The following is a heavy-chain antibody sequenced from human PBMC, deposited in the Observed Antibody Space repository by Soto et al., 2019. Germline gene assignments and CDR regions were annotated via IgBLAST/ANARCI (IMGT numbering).Heavy chain of an antibody. CDR1: GGTFRSYA. Sequence: SVKVSCKASGGTFRSYAISWVRQAPGQGLEWMGGIIPIFGTANYAQKFQGRVTITRDTSASTAYMELSSLRSEDTAVYYCARDINWDPEYYFDYWGQGTLVTVSS. V-gene: IGHV1-69*05. D-gene: IGHD1-1*01. CDR3: ARDINWDPEYYFDY. J-gene: IGHJ4*02. CDR2: IIPIFGTA.